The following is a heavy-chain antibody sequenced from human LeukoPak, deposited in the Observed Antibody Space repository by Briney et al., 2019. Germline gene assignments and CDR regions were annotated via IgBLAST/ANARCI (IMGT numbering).Heavy chain of an antibody. V-gene: IGHV4-39*07. J-gene: IGHJ3*02. CDR2: IYYSGST. D-gene: IGHD4-23*01. CDR1: GGSISSSSYY. Sequence: SETLSLTCTVSGGSISSSSYYWGWIRQPPGKGLEWIGSIYYSGSTYYNPSLKSRVTISVDTSKNQFSLKLNSVTAADTAVYYCARFWGYGGNFGGTFDIWGQGTMVTVSS. CDR3: ARFWGYGGNFGGTFDI.